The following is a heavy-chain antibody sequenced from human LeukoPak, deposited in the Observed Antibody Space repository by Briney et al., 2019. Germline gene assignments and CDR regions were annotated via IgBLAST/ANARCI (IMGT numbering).Heavy chain of an antibody. CDR2: ISWNSGSI. Sequence: SLRLSCAASGFTFDDYAMHWVRQAPGKGLEWVSGISWNSGSIGYADSVKGRFTISRDNAKNSLYLQMNSLRAEDTALYYCAKDFYDILTGTDYWGQGTLVTVSS. J-gene: IGHJ4*02. CDR3: AKDFYDILTGTDY. V-gene: IGHV3-9*01. D-gene: IGHD3-9*01. CDR1: GFTFDDYA.